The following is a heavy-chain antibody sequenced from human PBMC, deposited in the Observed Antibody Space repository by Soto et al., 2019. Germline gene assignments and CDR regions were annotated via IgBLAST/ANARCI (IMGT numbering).Heavy chain of an antibody. V-gene: IGHV3-33*01. CDR2: IWYDGSNK. CDR3: ASEGGSSRGTGGMDV. CDR1: GFTFSSYG. D-gene: IGHD1-26*01. Sequence: QVQLVESGGGVVQPGRSLRLSCAASGFTFSSYGMHWVRQAPGKGLEWVAVIWYDGSNKYYADSVKGRFTISRDNSKNTMYLQMNSLRAEDTAVYYCASEGGSSRGTGGMDVWGQGTTVTVSS. J-gene: IGHJ6*02.